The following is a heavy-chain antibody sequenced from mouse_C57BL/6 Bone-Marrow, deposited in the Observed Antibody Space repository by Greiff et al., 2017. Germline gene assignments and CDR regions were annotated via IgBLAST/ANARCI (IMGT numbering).Heavy chain of an antibody. CDR2: IWSDGST. CDR3: ARHEDDGYYRFAY. D-gene: IGHD2-3*01. CDR1: GFSLTSYG. J-gene: IGHJ3*01. Sequence: VMLVESGPGLVAPSQSLSITCTVSGFSLTSYGVHWVRQPPGKGLEWLVVIWSDGSTTYNSALKSRLSISKDNSKSQVFLKMNSLQTDDTAMYYCARHEDDGYYRFAYWGQGTLVTVSA. V-gene: IGHV2-6-1*01.